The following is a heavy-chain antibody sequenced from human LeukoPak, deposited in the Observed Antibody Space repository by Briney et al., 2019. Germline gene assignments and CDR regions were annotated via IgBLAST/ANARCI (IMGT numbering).Heavy chain of an antibody. CDR1: GLTLNSYG. D-gene: IGHD3-22*01. CDR3: TKDRYCDSTSCPTDY. V-gene: IGHV3-30*18. J-gene: IGHJ4*02. CDR2: ISNDGSNK. Sequence: GSLRLSCVASGLTLNSYGMHWVRQAPGKGLEWVAAISNDGSNKYYGDSVKGRFTISRDNPKNTVYLQMNSLRAEDTAVYYCTKDRYCDSTSCPTDYWGQGTLVIVSS.